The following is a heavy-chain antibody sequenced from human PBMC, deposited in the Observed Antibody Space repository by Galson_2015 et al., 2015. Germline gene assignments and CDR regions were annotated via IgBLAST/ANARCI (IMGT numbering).Heavy chain of an antibody. CDR1: GYTFTSYG. Sequence: SVKVSCKASGYTFTSYGISWVRQAPGQGPEWMGWISAYNGNTNYAQKLQGRVTMTTDTSTSTAYMKLKSLRSDDTAVYYCARDLSYCYDRSGYYGVSPLGDYWGQGTLVTVSS. D-gene: IGHD3-22*01. J-gene: IGHJ4*02. CDR2: ISAYNGNT. V-gene: IGHV1-18*01. CDR3: ARDLSYCYDRSGYYGVSPLGDY.